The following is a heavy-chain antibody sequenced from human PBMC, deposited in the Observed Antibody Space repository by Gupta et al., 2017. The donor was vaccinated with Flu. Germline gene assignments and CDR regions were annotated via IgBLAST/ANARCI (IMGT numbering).Heavy chain of an antibody. V-gene: IGHV4-59*08. Sequence: QVQLLESGPGLVRPSETLSLTCTVSGGSINNYYWSWIRQPPGKGLEWIGTFYYSGSTNSNPSLNSRATLSADASKNEFSLKLKHGKDADTAVFYCARLSGSTTSCYSHWDFDLWGRGTLVTVSS. J-gene: IGHJ2*01. CDR2: FYYSGST. CDR1: GGSINNYY. CDR3: ARLSGSTTSCYSHWDFDL. D-gene: IGHD2-2*02.